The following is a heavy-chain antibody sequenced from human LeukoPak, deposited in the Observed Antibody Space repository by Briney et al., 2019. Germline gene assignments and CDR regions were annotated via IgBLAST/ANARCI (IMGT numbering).Heavy chain of an antibody. V-gene: IGHV3-64*01. CDR3: ARAETTMVRGVIQYFDY. CDR2: ISSNGGST. CDR1: GFTFSSYA. D-gene: IGHD3-10*01. J-gene: IGHJ4*02. Sequence: GGSLRLSCAASGFTFSSYAMHWVRQAPGKGLEYVSAISSNGGSTYYANSVKGRFTISRDNSKNTLYLQMGSLRAEDMAVYYCARAETTMVRGVIQYFDYWGQGTLVTVSS.